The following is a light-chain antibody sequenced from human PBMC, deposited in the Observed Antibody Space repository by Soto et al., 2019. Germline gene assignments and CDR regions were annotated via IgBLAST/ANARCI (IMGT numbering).Light chain of an antibody. CDR2: DVN. CDR3: CSYAGSYTLYV. V-gene: IGLV2-11*01. Sequence: QSVLTQPRSVSGSPGQSVTVSCTGTSSDVGGYDFVSWYQQHPAKAPKLVIFDVNKRPSGVPDRFSGSKSGNTASLTISGLRAEDEADYYCCSYAGSYTLYVFGTVTKLTVL. J-gene: IGLJ1*01. CDR1: SSDVGGYDF.